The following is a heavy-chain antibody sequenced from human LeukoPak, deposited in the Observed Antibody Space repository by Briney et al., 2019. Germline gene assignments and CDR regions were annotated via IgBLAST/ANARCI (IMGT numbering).Heavy chain of an antibody. J-gene: IGHJ4*02. D-gene: IGHD2-21*02. CDR3: ARGGACCGGDCYPYSDY. V-gene: IGHV1-8*01. CDR2: MNPNSGNT. CDR1: GYTFTSYD. Sequence: GASVKVSCKASGYTFTSYDINWVRQATGQGLEWMGWMNPNSGNTGYAQKFQGRVTMTRNTSISTAYMELSSLRSEDTAVYYCARGGACCGGDCYPYSDYWGQGTLVTVSS.